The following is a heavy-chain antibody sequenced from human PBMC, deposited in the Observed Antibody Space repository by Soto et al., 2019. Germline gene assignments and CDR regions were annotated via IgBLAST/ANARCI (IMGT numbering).Heavy chain of an antibody. CDR3: ATEYLWGQWELTARGHFQH. CDR1: GYTLTELS. V-gene: IGHV1-24*01. CDR2: FDPEDGET. D-gene: IGHD1-26*01. Sequence: ASVKVSCKVSGYTLTELSMHWVRQAPGKGLEWMGGFDPEDGETIYAQKFQGRVTMTEDTSTDTAYVELSSLRSEDTAVYYCATEYLWGQWELTARGHFQHWGQGTLVTVSS. J-gene: IGHJ1*01.